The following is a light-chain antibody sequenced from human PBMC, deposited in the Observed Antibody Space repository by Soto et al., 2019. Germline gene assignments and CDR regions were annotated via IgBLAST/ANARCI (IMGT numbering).Light chain of an antibody. CDR3: QQYGSSPYT. J-gene: IGKJ2*01. V-gene: IGKV3-20*01. CDR2: GAS. Sequence: EIVLTQSPGTLSLSPGERATLSCRASQSVSRNSLAWYQQKPGQAPRLLIYGASSRATGIPDRFSGSGSGTAFTLTISRLEPEDFAVEYCQQYGSSPYTVGQGTKLEIK. CDR1: QSVSRNS.